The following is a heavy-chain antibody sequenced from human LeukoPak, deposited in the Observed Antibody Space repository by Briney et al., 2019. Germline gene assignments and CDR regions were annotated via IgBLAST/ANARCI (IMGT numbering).Heavy chain of an antibody. CDR2: ISYDGSNK. V-gene: IGHV3-30-3*01. D-gene: IGHD2-2*01. J-gene: IGHJ4*02. Sequence: HPGRSLRLSCAASGFTFSSYAMHWVRQAPGKGLEWVAVISYDGSNKYYADSVKGRFTISRDNSKNTLYLQMNSLRAEGTAVYYCARADQGYFDYWGQGTLVTVSS. CDR3: ARADQGYFDY. CDR1: GFTFSSYA.